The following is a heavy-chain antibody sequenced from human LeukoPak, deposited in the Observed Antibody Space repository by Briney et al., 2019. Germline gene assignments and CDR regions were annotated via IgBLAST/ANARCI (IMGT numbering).Heavy chain of an antibody. Sequence: SETLSLTCTVSGGSISSSSYYWGWIRQPPGKGLEWIGSIYYSGSTYYNPSLESRVTISVDTSKNQFSLKLSSVTAADTAVYYCATSGWYLLPGVYWGQGTLVTVSS. D-gene: IGHD6-19*01. V-gene: IGHV4-39*01. CDR3: ATSGWYLLPGVY. CDR1: GGSISSSSYY. CDR2: IYYSGST. J-gene: IGHJ4*02.